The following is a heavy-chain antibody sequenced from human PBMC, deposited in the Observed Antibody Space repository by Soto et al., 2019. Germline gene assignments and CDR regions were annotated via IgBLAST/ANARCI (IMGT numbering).Heavy chain of an antibody. CDR1: GFTFSDSA. Sequence: EVQLVESGGGLVQPGGSLKLSCAASGFTFSDSAMHWVRQASGKGLEWVGRIKTKPNNYATAYGASVQGRFTISRDDWKSTAYLQMNSLKTEDTALYYCTRSADADCGAGSCRNWFDPWGQGILVTVSS. CDR3: TRSADADCGAGSCRNWFDP. D-gene: IGHD2-15*01. V-gene: IGHV3-73*01. CDR2: IKTKPNNYAT. J-gene: IGHJ5*02.